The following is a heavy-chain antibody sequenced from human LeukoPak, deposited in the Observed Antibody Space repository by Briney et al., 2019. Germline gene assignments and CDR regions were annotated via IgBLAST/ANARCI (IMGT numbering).Heavy chain of an antibody. CDR2: IIPIFGTA. CDR3: ARAGNSGSYSGRAFDI. V-gene: IGHV1-69*05. Sequence: SVKVSCKASGDTFSNYGISWVRQAPGQGLEWMGGIIPIFGTANSAQKFQGRVTITTGESTSTAYMELTSLRSEDTAVYYCARAGNSGSYSGRAFDIWGQGTMVTVSS. CDR1: GDTFSNYG. D-gene: IGHD1-26*01. J-gene: IGHJ3*02.